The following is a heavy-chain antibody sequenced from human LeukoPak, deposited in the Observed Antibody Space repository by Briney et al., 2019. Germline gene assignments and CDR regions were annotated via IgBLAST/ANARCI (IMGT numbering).Heavy chain of an antibody. J-gene: IGHJ4*02. Sequence: GGSLSLSCAVSGFSVSVNYMSWVRQAPGKGLEWVSVFFSSGYTKYADSVKGRFTISRDNSENTLNLEMNSPRAEDTAVYYCAAKGNGYSGIYVFAHWGQGVLVTVSS. D-gene: IGHD1-26*01. V-gene: IGHV3-66*01. CDR2: FFSSGYT. CDR3: AAKGNGYSGIYVFAH. CDR1: GFSVSVNY.